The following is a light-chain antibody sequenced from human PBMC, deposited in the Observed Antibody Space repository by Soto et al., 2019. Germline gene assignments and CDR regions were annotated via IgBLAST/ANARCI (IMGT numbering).Light chain of an antibody. J-gene: IGLJ3*02. V-gene: IGLV2-23*01. CDR3: CAYAGSSTLG. CDR1: ISDVGNYHL. Sequence: QSVLTQPASVSGSPGQSITISCIGIISDVGNYHLVSWYQQHPVKAPKLMIYEGSKRPSGVSNRFSGSKSGNTASLTISGLQAEDEADYYCCAYAGSSTLGFGGGTKVTVL. CDR2: EGS.